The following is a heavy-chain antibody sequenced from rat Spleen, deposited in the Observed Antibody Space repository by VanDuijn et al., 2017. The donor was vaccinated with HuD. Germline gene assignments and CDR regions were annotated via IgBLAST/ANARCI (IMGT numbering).Heavy chain of an antibody. D-gene: IGHD1-1*01. CDR2: IWTGGNT. J-gene: IGHJ2*01. V-gene: IGHV2-43*01. CDR3: ARDPPYYSGDYFDS. CDR1: GFSLTSYH. Sequence: QVQLKESGPGLVQPSQTLSLTCTVSGFSLTSYHVSWVRQPPGKGLEWMGVIWTGGNTANNSLLKSRLSISRDTSKSQVFLNVNSLQTEDTATYYCARDPPYYSGDYFDSWGQGVMVTVSS.